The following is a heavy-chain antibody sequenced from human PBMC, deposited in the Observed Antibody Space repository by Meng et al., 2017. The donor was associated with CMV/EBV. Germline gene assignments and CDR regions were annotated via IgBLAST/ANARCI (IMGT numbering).Heavy chain of an antibody. V-gene: IGHV1-3*01. CDR2: SNAGNGNT. CDR3: ARDFSWDSSGYHY. Sequence: KASGYTYTSYAMHWVRQAHGQRLEWMGWSNAGNGNTKYAQKFQGRVTITRETSASTAYMELSSLRSEDTAVYYCARDFSWDSSGYHYWGQGTLVTVSS. D-gene: IGHD3-22*01. CDR1: GYTYTSYA. J-gene: IGHJ4*02.